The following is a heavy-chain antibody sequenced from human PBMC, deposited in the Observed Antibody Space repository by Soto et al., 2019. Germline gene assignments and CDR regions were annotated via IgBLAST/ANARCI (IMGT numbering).Heavy chain of an antibody. CDR3: AGGLWTTVITPQGYFDY. CDR1: GGYFSGYY. D-gene: IGHD4-17*01. CDR2: INHSGST. Sequence: SEPLSLTCAVYGGYFSGYYLSWIRKPPGKGLEWIGEINHSGSTNYNPSLKSRVTISVDTSKNQFSLKLSSVTAADTAVYYCAGGLWTTVITPQGYFDYWGQGTLVTVSS. V-gene: IGHV4-34*01. J-gene: IGHJ4*02.